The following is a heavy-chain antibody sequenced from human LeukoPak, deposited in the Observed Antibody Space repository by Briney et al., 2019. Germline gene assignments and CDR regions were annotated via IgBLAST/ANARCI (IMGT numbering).Heavy chain of an antibody. CDR1: GGSIRSFY. CDR2: IYYTGST. J-gene: IGHJ4*02. Sequence: TASETLSLTCTVSGGSIRSFYWSWIRQTPGKGLEWIGYIYYTGSTDSNPSHKSRVTISLDTSKNQISLMMSSVTSADTAVYYGASELYSGSDYWGQGTLVTVSS. V-gene: IGHV4-59*01. D-gene: IGHD5-12*01. CDR3: ASELYSGSDY.